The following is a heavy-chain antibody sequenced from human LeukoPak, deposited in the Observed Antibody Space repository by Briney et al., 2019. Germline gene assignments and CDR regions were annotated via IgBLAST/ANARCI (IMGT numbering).Heavy chain of an antibody. V-gene: IGHV4-59*12. CDR3: AKSNGYGLIDI. CDR1: GASISSYY. Sequence: SETLSLTCTVSGASISSYYWSWIRQPPGKALEWIGNIFYSGSTYYSPSLKSRVTISLDTSRNQFSLKLNSVTAADTAVYYCAKSNGYGLIDIWGQGTMVTVSS. D-gene: IGHD3-22*01. CDR2: IFYSGST. J-gene: IGHJ3*02.